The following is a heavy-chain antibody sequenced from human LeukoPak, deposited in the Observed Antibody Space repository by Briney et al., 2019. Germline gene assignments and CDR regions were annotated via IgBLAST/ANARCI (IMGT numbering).Heavy chain of an antibody. CDR3: ARALYYYETSGYTFDS. CDR1: GGSISSYY. Sequence: PSETLSLTCTVSGGSISSYYWSWIRQPAGKGLEWIGRIYTSGSTNYNPSLKSRVTMSVDTSRNQFSLQLNSVTAADTAVYYCARALYYYETSGYTFDSWGQGTLVTVSS. CDR2: IYTSGST. V-gene: IGHV4-4*07. D-gene: IGHD3-22*01. J-gene: IGHJ4*02.